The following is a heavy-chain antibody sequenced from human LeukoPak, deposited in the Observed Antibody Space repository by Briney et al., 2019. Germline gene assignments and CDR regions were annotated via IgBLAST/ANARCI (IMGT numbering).Heavy chain of an antibody. CDR3: AKDIAAAGGQGFDY. J-gene: IGHJ4*02. Sequence: RRCLRLSSAASGLTFDDFAMHCVWHAPGKGLGWVSGISWNSGSIGYADAVKGRVTISRDNAKNSLYLQMNSLRAEDTALYYCAKDIAAAGGQGFDYWGQGTLVTVSS. CDR1: GLTFDDFA. CDR2: ISWNSGSI. V-gene: IGHV3-9*01. D-gene: IGHD6-13*01.